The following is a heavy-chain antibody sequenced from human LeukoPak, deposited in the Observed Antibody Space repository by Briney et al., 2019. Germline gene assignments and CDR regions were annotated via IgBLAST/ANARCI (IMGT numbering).Heavy chain of an antibody. J-gene: IGHJ4*02. CDR3: ARDRSGGTYYYDSSGYSF. CDR1: GFTFSDYY. Sequence: GGSLRLSCAASGFTFSDYYMSWIRQAPGKGLEWISSISGSGNTIYYADSAMGRFTISRDNAKNSLYQLMNSLTAEDTAVYYCARDRSGGTYYYDSSGYSFWGQGTLVTVSS. V-gene: IGHV3-11*01. D-gene: IGHD3-22*01. CDR2: ISGSGNTI.